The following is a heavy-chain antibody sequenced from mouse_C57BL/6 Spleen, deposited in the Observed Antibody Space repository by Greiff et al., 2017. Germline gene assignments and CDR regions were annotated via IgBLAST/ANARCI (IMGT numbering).Heavy chain of an antibody. V-gene: IGHV6-3*01. Sequence: EVMLVESGGGLVQPGGSMKLSCVASGFTFSNYWMNWVRQSPEKGLEWVAQIRLKSDNYATHYAESVKGRFTISRDDSKSSVYLQMNNLRAEDTGIYYCTEAEWAYCDYWGQGTTLTVSS. D-gene: IGHD6-1*01. CDR2: IRLKSDNYAT. CDR1: GFTFSNYW. J-gene: IGHJ2*01. CDR3: TEAEWAYCDY.